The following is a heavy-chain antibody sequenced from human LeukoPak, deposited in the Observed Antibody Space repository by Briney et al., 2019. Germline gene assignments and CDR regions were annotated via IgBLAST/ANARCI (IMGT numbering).Heavy chain of an antibody. CDR2: IYTSGST. Sequence: PSETLSLTCTVSGGSISSYYWSWIRQPAGKGLEWIGRIYTSGSTNYNPSLKSRVTMSVDTSKNQFSLKLSSVTAADTAVYYCARAPGIVVVVAATPSAFDIWGQGTMVTVSS. CDR1: GGSISSYY. V-gene: IGHV4-4*07. CDR3: ARAPGIVVVVAATPSAFDI. D-gene: IGHD2-15*01. J-gene: IGHJ3*02.